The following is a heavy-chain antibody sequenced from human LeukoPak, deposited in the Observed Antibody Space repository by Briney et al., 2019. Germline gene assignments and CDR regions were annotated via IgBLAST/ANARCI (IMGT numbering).Heavy chain of an antibody. CDR1: GVTASSNY. J-gene: IGHJ4*01. CDR3: ARGSRAGSGSYYRLFDY. CDR2: IFSAGGI. D-gene: IGHD3-10*01. Sequence: PGGSLLRSCAAAGVTASSNYLSWVRRAPGRGREGVALIFSAGGIYYVDSVKGRFTISRDNSTNTESLQMNSLRAEDTVVYYCARGSRAGSGSYYRLFDYWGAGALV. V-gene: IGHV3-53*01.